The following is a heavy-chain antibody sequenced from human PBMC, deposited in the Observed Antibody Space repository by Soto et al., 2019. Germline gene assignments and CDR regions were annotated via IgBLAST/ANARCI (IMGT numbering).Heavy chain of an antibody. D-gene: IGHD6-13*01. V-gene: IGHV3-15*01. J-gene: IGHJ6*02. CDR3: TTDWAAAGTYYYYGMDV. Sequence: GGSLRLSCAASGFTFSNAWMSWVRQAPGKGLEWVGRIKSKTDGGTTDYAAPVKGRFTISRDDSKNTLYLQMNSLKTEDTAVYYCTTDWAAAGTYYYYGMDVWGQGTTVTVSS. CDR1: GFTFSNAW. CDR2: IKSKTDGGTT.